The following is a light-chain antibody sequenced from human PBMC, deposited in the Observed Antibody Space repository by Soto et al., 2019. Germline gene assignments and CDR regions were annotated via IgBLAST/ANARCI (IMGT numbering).Light chain of an antibody. CDR3: SSYTGSSTVV. V-gene: IGLV2-14*01. Sequence: QSALTQPASVSGSPGQSITISCTGTSSDVGGYNYVSWYQQHPGKAPKLMIYDVSHRPSGVSNRFSGSKSGNTASLTISGLQAEDEADYYCSSYTGSSTVVFGGGTTLTVL. CDR2: DVS. J-gene: IGLJ2*01. CDR1: SSDVGGYNY.